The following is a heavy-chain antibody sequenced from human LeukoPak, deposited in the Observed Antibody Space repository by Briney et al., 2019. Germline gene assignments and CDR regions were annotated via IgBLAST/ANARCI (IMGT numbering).Heavy chain of an antibody. Sequence: PSETLSLTCAVYGGSFSGYYWSWIRQPPGKGLEWIGEINHSGSTNYNPSLKSRVTISVDTSKNQFSLKLSYVTAADTAVYYCARVSARIAARAYFDYWGQGTLVTVSS. V-gene: IGHV4-34*01. CDR2: INHSGST. CDR1: GGSFSGYY. CDR3: ARVSARIAARAYFDY. D-gene: IGHD6-6*01. J-gene: IGHJ4*02.